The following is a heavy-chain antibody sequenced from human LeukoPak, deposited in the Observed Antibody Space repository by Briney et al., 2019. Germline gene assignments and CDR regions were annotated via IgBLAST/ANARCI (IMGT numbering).Heavy chain of an antibody. J-gene: IGHJ5*02. D-gene: IGHD3-10*01. Sequence: ASLKVSCKASGYTFTRYGITWVRQAPGQGLEWMGWISAYNGETNYAQKLQGRVTMTTDTSTSTAYMELRSPRSDDTAVYYCARMGTHYYGSGSYYKMFDPGGQGTLVTVSS. CDR2: ISAYNGET. V-gene: IGHV1-18*01. CDR3: ARMGTHYYGSGSYYKMFDP. CDR1: GYTFTRYG.